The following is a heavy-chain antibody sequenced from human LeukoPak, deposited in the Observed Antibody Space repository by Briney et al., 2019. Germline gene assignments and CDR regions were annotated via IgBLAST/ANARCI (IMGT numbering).Heavy chain of an antibody. V-gene: IGHV3-53*01. Sequence: GGSLRLSCAVSGFTLSSNYMAWIRQAPGKGLEWVSIIYSGGTIYYADSVKGRFTISRDNSRTTLYLQMNSLRAEDTAVYYCAKYSSFTPMACTFDYWGQGTLVTVSS. CDR1: GFTLSSNY. J-gene: IGHJ4*02. CDR3: AKYSSFTPMACTFDY. D-gene: IGHD6-19*01. CDR2: IYSGGTI.